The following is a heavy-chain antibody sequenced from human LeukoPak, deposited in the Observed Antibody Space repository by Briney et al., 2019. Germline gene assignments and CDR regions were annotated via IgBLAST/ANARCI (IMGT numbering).Heavy chain of an antibody. CDR2: INPSGGST. CDR3: ARVGGNPWDAFDV. Sequence: ASVKVSCKASGYTFTNYYMHWVRQAPGQGLEWMGRINPSGGSTTYAQKFQGRVTMTRDMSTSTVYMELSSLSSEDTAVYYCARVGGNPWDAFDVWGQGTMVTVSS. D-gene: IGHD4-23*01. V-gene: IGHV1-46*01. J-gene: IGHJ3*01. CDR1: GYTFTNYY.